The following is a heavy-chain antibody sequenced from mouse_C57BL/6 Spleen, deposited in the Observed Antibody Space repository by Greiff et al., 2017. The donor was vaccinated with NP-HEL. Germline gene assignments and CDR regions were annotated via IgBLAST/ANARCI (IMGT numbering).Heavy chain of an antibody. CDR1: GYTFPDYN. CDR2: INPNNGGT. CDR3: ARTGITTVGNYFDY. D-gene: IGHD1-1*01. V-gene: IGHV1-22*01. J-gene: IGHJ2*01. Sequence: VQLQQSGPELVKPGASVKMSCKASGYTFPDYNMHWVKQSHGKSLEWIGYINPNNGGTSYNQKFKGKATLTVNKSSSTAYMELRSLTSEDSAVYYCARTGITTVGNYFDYWGQGTTLTVSS.